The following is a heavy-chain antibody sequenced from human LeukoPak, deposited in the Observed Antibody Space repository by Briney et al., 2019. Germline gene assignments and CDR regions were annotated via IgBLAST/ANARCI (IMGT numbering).Heavy chain of an antibody. D-gene: IGHD2-2*01. CDR2: INQDGSTT. J-gene: IGHJ4*02. CDR1: GFTFSNYW. V-gene: IGHV3-7*01. CDR3: APNPAKVVPADY. Sequence: GGSLRLSCAASGFTFSNYWMSWVRQAPGTGQEWVANINQDGSTTYYVDSVKGRFTISRDNAKNSLYLQMSSLRAEDTAVYYCAPNPAKVVPADYWGQGTLVTVSS.